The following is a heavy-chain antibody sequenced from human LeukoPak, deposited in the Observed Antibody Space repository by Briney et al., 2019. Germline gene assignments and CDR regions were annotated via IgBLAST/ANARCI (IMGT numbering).Heavy chain of an antibody. Sequence: GGSLRLSCAASGFTVSSNYMSWVRQAPGKGLEWVSVIYSGGSTYYADSVKGRFTISRDNSKNTLYLQMNSLRAEDTAVHYCAREDDYGGNSSYWGQGTLVTVSS. V-gene: IGHV3-66*01. CDR1: GFTVSSNY. CDR2: IYSGGST. D-gene: IGHD4-23*01. J-gene: IGHJ4*02. CDR3: AREDDYGGNSSY.